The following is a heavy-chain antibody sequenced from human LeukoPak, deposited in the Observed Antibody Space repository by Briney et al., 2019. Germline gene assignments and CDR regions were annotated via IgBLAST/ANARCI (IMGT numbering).Heavy chain of an antibody. D-gene: IGHD1-1*01. V-gene: IGHV3-66*02. Sequence: GGSLRLSCAASGLSVSNCYMNWVRLAPGKGLEWVSVIFDGDTTYYADSVKGRFTISRDNSKNTVYLQMNSLRTEDTAVYHCAGDWNGDYCFEHWGQGILVTVSS. CDR1: GLSVSNCY. J-gene: IGHJ4*02. CDR2: IFDGDTT. CDR3: AGDWNGDYCFEH.